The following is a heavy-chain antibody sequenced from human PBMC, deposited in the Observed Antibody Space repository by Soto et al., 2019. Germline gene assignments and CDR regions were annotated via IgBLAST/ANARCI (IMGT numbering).Heavy chain of an antibody. CDR1: GFTFSSYA. CDR2: ISGSGGST. CDR3: AKDLPAYYYDSSGYHFDY. J-gene: IGHJ4*02. Sequence: GGSLRLYCAASGFTFSSYARSWVRQAPGKGLEWVSAISGSGGSTYYADSVKGRFTISRDNSKNTLYLQMNSLRAEDTAVYYCAKDLPAYYYDSSGYHFDYWGQGTLVTVSS. D-gene: IGHD3-22*01. V-gene: IGHV3-23*01.